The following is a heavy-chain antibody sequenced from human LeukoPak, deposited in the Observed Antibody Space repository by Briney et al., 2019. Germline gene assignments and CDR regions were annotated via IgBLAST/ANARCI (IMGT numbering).Heavy chain of an antibody. CDR3: VKDRGPYYYDGSGYSQYYFDY. CDR2: ISSNGGST. Sequence: GGSLRLSCSASGFTFSSYAMHWVRQAPGKGLEYVSAISSNGGSTYYADSVKGRFTISRDNSKNTLYLQMSSLRAEDTAVYYCVKDRGPYYYDGSGYSQYYFDYWGQGTLVTVSS. CDR1: GFTFSSYA. D-gene: IGHD3-22*01. V-gene: IGHV3-64D*06. J-gene: IGHJ4*02.